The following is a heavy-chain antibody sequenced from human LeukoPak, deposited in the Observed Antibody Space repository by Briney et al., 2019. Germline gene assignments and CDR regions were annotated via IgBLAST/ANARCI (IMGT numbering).Heavy chain of an antibody. V-gene: IGHV3-23*01. CDR1: GFAFSVYA. Sequence: GGSLRLSCAASGFAFSVYAMSWLRQPPGKGLEWVSTINANSGTTSYAASVRGRFTISRDNSKNTLYLQLNTLRADDTATYYCAKPISGGLAVTADWFHPWGQGTPVVVSS. CDR3: AKPISGGLAVTADWFHP. D-gene: IGHD6-19*01. J-gene: IGHJ5*01. CDR2: INANSGTT.